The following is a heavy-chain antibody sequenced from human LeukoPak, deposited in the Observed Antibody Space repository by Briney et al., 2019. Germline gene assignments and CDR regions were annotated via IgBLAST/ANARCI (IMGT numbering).Heavy chain of an antibody. V-gene: IGHV3-23*01. CDR2: ISGSGRNT. Sequence: PGGSLRLSCAASGFTFSSYGMSWVRQAPGKGLEWVSAISGSGRNTYYADSVKGRFTISRDNSRNTLYLQMNSLRAEDTAVYYCAKAPPLTMVRGVISWFDPWGQGTLVTVSS. J-gene: IGHJ5*02. CDR1: GFTFSSYG. D-gene: IGHD3-10*01. CDR3: AKAPPLTMVRGVISWFDP.